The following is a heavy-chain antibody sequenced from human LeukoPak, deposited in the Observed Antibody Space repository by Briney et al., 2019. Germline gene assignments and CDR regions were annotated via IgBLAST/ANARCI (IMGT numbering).Heavy chain of an antibody. D-gene: IGHD5-18*01. Sequence: ASVKVSCKASGYTFTSYGISWVRQAPGQGLEWMGWISAYNGNTNYAQKLQGRVTMTTDTSTSTAYMELRSLRSDDTAVYYCARDLAGIQPEYFDYWGQGTLVTVSS. V-gene: IGHV1-18*01. CDR2: ISAYNGNT. CDR3: ARDLAGIQPEYFDY. J-gene: IGHJ4*02. CDR1: GYTFTSYG.